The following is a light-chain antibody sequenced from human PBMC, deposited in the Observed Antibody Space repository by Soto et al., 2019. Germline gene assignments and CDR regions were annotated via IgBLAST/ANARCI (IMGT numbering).Light chain of an antibody. J-gene: IGLJ3*02. CDR3: MCYAGGNNWV. V-gene: IGLV2-8*01. CDR2: DVT. Sequence: QSALSEPPSASGSPGQSVTISCTGTSSDVGTHGYVSWYQQHAGKAPKLMIYDVTKRPSGVPDRFSGSKSANTASLTVSGLQAEDEADYYCMCYAGGNNWVFGRGTKLTVL. CDR1: SSDVGTHGY.